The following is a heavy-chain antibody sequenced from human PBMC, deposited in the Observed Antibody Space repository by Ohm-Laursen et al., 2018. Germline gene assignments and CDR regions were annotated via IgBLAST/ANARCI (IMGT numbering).Heavy chain of an antibody. J-gene: IGHJ4*02. CDR1: GFIFRNFG. V-gene: IGHV3-33*01. D-gene: IGHD4/OR15-4a*01. Sequence: SLRLSCSASGFIFRNFGMHWVRQAPGKGLGWVAVIWYDGSNKYYADSVKGRFTISRDNSKNTLYLQMNSLRAEDTAVYYCARTDGAGPRIWGQGTLVTVSS. CDR2: IWYDGSNK. CDR3: ARTDGAGPRI.